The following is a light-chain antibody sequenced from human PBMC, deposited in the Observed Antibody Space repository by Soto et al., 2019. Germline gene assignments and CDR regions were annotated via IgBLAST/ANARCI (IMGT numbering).Light chain of an antibody. CDR2: GVS. J-gene: IGKJ1*01. Sequence: FVLTQSPGTLALSLGDEATLSCTASQTVNRNYLAWYLQKPAQPPRLLIYGVSNRAPGVPDRFSGGGSGTEFTLTIARLEPDDFGTYYCQQYIASPRTFGQGTRLEVK. CDR1: QTVNRNY. V-gene: IGKV3-20*01. CDR3: QQYIASPRT.